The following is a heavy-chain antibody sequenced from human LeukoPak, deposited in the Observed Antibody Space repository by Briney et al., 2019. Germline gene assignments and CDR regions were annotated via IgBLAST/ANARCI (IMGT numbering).Heavy chain of an antibody. Sequence: PSETLSLTCTVSGGSISSSSYYWGWIRQPPGKGLEWIGEINHSGSTNYNPSLKSRVTISVDTSKNQFSLKLSSVTAADTAVYYCASAIAVAGRIGVFDYWGQGTLVTVSS. CDR3: ASAIAVAGRIGVFDY. CDR1: GGSISSSSYY. CDR2: INHSGST. J-gene: IGHJ4*02. V-gene: IGHV4-39*07. D-gene: IGHD6-19*01.